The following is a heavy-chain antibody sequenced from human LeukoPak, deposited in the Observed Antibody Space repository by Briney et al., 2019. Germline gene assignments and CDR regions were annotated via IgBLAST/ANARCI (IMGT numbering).Heavy chain of an antibody. Sequence: GGSLRLSCAASGFTFSDYYMSWIRQAPGKGLEWVSYISTIGTTIYYADSVKGRFTISRDNAKNSLYLQVNSLRAEDTAVYYCARGVLGIRTPYSDYWGQGTLVTVSS. D-gene: IGHD7-27*01. CDR1: GFTFSDYY. CDR2: ISTIGTTI. J-gene: IGHJ4*02. V-gene: IGHV3-11*01. CDR3: ARGVLGIRTPYSDY.